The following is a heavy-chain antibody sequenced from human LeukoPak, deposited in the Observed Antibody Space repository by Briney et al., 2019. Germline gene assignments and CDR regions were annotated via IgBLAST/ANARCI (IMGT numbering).Heavy chain of an antibody. CDR3: ARSDGAGATDY. V-gene: IGHV4-59*11. D-gene: IGHD1-26*01. CDR1: GGSISSHY. Sequence: PSETLSLTCSVSGGSISSHYWSWMRQPPGKGLEWIGYSYYTGRTDYNPSLRSRVTISIDTSENLLSLKMYSVTAADAAVYYCARSDGAGATDYWGQGTLVTVSS. CDR2: SYYTGRT. J-gene: IGHJ4*02.